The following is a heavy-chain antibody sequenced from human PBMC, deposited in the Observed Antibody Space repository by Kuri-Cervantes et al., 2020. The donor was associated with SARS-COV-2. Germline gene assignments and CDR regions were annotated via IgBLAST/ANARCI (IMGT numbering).Heavy chain of an antibody. J-gene: IGHJ6*03. D-gene: IGHD3-10*01. Sequence: GGSLRLSCAASGFTFSDYYMSWVRQAPGKGLEWVGFIRNKAYGGTTEYAASVKGRFTISRDDSKSIAYLQMNSLKTEDTAVYYCTRVRGVTYYYYYMDVWGKGTTVTVSS. V-gene: IGHV3-71*01. CDR2: IRNKAYGGTT. CDR1: GFTFSDYY. CDR3: TRVRGVTYYYYYMDV.